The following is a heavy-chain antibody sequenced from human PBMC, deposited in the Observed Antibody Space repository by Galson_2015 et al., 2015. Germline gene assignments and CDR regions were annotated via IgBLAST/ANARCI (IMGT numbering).Heavy chain of an antibody. CDR3: AGRIAVVATNAFNI. CDR1: GVTFSDST. J-gene: IGHJ3*02. D-gene: IGHD2-21*01. CDR2: IRSKANSYAT. Sequence: SLRLSCAASGVTFSDSTVHWVRQASGKGPEWIGRIRSKANSYATAYAASVKGRFIISRDDSKDTAYLQMNSLETEDTAVYYCAGRIAVVATNAFNIWGQGTMVTVSS. V-gene: IGHV3-73*01.